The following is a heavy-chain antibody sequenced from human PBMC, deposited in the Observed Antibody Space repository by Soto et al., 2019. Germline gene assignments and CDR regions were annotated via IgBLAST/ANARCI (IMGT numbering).Heavy chain of an antibody. Sequence: PGGSLRLSCAASGFTFSSYAMSWVRQAPGKGLEWVSAISGSGGSTYYADSVKGRFTISRDNSKNTLYLQMNSLRAEDTAVYYCAKDQVGARPRGINYYSYGMDVWGQGTTVTVSS. J-gene: IGHJ6*02. CDR2: ISGSGGST. CDR1: GFTFSSYA. V-gene: IGHV3-23*01. CDR3: AKDQVGARPRGINYYSYGMDV. D-gene: IGHD1-26*01.